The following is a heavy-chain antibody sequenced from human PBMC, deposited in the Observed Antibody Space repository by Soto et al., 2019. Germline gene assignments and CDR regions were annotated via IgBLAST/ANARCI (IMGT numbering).Heavy chain of an antibody. Sequence: EVQLLESGGGLVQPGGSLRLSCAASGFMFSSYVMSWVRQAPGKGLEWVSGGSGSGSRTYYADSVKGRFSISRDNSRNTLYLQLNSLRAEDTAVYYCAVLTTVTDADYWGQGTLVTVPS. CDR3: AVLTTVTDADY. J-gene: IGHJ4*02. CDR2: GSGSGSRT. D-gene: IGHD4-17*01. V-gene: IGHV3-23*01. CDR1: GFMFSSYV.